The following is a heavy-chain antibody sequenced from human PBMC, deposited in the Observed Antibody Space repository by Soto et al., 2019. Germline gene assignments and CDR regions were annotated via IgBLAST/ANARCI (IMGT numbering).Heavy chain of an antibody. D-gene: IGHD3-3*01. CDR1: SGSISSSNW. Sequence: SETLSLTCAVSSGSISSSNWWSWVRQPPGKGLEWIGEIHHSGSTNYNPSLKSRVTILVDKSKNQFSLKLSSVTAADTAVYYCARVVLSTIFGVVREKYFDYWGQGTLVTVSS. J-gene: IGHJ4*02. CDR3: ARVVLSTIFGVVREKYFDY. V-gene: IGHV4-4*02. CDR2: IHHSGST.